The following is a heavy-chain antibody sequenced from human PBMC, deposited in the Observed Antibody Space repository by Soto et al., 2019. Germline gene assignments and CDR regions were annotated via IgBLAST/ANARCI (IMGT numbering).Heavy chain of an antibody. CDR2: IIPIFGTA. J-gene: IGHJ5*02. D-gene: IGHD1-26*01. Sequence: SVKVSCKASGGTFSSYAISWVRQAPGQGLEWMGGIIPIFGTANYAQKFQGRVTITADKSTSTAYMELSSLRSEDTAVYYCARDPGIVGATIGWFDPWGQGTLVTVSS. CDR3: ARDPGIVGATIGWFDP. CDR1: GGTFSSYA. V-gene: IGHV1-69*06.